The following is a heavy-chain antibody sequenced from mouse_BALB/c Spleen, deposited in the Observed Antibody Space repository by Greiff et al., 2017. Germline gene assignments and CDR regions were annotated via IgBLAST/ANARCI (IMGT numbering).Heavy chain of an antibody. J-gene: IGHJ1*01. CDR3: ARHYGSSYWYFDV. Sequence: DVMLVESGGGLVKLGGSLKLSCAASGFTFSSYYMSWVRQTPEKRLELVAAINSNGGSTYYPDTVKGRFTISRDNAKNTLYLQMSSLKSEDTALYYCARHYGSSYWYFDVWGAGTTVTVSS. D-gene: IGHD1-1*01. CDR2: INSNGGST. CDR1: GFTFSSYY. V-gene: IGHV5-6-2*01.